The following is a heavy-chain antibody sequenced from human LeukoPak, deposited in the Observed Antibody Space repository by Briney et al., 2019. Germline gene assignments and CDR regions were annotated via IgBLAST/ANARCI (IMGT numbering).Heavy chain of an antibody. CDR1: GGTFSSYA. D-gene: IGHD3-9*01. CDR2: IIPIFGTA. V-gene: IGHV1-69*06. CDR3: ARDSSQTHYDILTGYPTLYYYYGMDV. J-gene: IGHJ6*04. Sequence: VASVKVSCKASGGTFSSYAISWVRQAPGQGLEWMGGIIPIFGTANYAQKFQGRVTITADKSTSTAYMELSSLRSEDTAVYYCARDSSQTHYDILTGYPTLYYYYGMDVWGKGTTVTVSP.